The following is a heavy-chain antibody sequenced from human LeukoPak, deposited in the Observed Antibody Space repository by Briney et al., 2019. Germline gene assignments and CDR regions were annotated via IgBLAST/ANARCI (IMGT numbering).Heavy chain of an antibody. CDR1: GGSFSNYA. CDR3: ARGERAIPIYY. J-gene: IGHJ4*02. V-gene: IGHV1-69*05. D-gene: IGHD3-10*01. CDR2: VIPILGSA. Sequence: SVKVSCKASGGSFSNYAISWVRQAPGQGLEWMGGVIPILGSATYAQHFQGRVTITMDESTTTAYMELSSLRPGDTAVFYCARGERAIPIYYWGQGTLVTVSS.